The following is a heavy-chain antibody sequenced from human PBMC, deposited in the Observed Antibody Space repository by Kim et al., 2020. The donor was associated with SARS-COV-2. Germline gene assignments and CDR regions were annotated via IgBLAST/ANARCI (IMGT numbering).Heavy chain of an antibody. J-gene: IGHJ6*03. CDR2: INHSGST. V-gene: IGHV4-34*01. D-gene: IGHD2-2*01. CDR1: GGSFSGYY. CDR3: ASLIVVVPAAPYYYMDV. Sequence: PETLSLTCAVYGGSFSGYYWSWIRQPPGKGLEWIGEINHSGSTNYNPSLKSRVTISVDTSKNQFSLKLSSVTAADPAVYYCASLIVVVPAAPYYYMDVWG.